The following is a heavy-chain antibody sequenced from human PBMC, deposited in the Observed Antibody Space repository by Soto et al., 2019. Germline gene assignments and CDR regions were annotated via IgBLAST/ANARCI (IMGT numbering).Heavy chain of an antibody. J-gene: IGHJ6*02. V-gene: IGHV1-69*12. CDR2: IIPIFGTA. CDR3: ASYEGATNSHYYYGMDV. Sequence: QVQLVQSGAEVKKPGSSVKVSCKASGGTFSSYAISWVRQAPGQGLEWMGGIIPIFGTANYAQKFQGRVTITADEPTSTAYMELSSLRSEDTAVYYCASYEGATNSHYYYGMDVWGQGTTVTVSS. D-gene: IGHD1-26*01. CDR1: GGTFSSYA.